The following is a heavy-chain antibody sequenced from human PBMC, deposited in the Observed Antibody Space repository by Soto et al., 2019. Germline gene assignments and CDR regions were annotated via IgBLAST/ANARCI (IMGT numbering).Heavy chain of an antibody. V-gene: IGHV4-34*01. CDR2: INHSGST. D-gene: IGHD4-17*01. CDR3: ARDSGDYYCYFDY. Sequence: PSETLSLTCAVYGGSFSGYYWSWIRQPPGKGLEWIGEINHSGSTNYNPSLKSRVTISVDTSKNQFSLKLSSVTAADTAVYYCARDSGDYYCYFDYWGQGTLVTVSS. J-gene: IGHJ4*02. CDR1: GGSFSGYY.